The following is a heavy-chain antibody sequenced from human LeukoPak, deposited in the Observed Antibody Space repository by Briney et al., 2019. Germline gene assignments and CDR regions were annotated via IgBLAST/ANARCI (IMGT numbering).Heavy chain of an antibody. V-gene: IGHV3-23*01. CDR2: ISNSGGNT. J-gene: IGHJ4*02. Sequence: GGSLRLSCAASGFTFSSSAMNWVRQAPGKGLEWVSRISNSGGNTDYADSVKGRFTISRDNSKNTLYLQMNSLRAEDTAVYYCARGRGWDLDYWGQGTLVTVSS. CDR1: GFTFSSSA. CDR3: ARGRGWDLDY. D-gene: IGHD6-19*01.